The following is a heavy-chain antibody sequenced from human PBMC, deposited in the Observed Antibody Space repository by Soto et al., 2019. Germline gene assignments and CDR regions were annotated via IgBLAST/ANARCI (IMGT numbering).Heavy chain of an antibody. CDR1: GDSISSTNW. J-gene: IGHJ2*01. Sequence: QVQLQESGPGLVKPSGTLSLACAVSGDSISSTNWWTWVRQPPGKGLEWIGEIYRSGGTNYSPSLRSRVTISSDKSNNEFSLRVTSVSAADTAVYYCASAIAVAGHWYFGLWGRGTLVTVSS. D-gene: IGHD6-19*01. CDR2: IYRSGGT. CDR3: ASAIAVAGHWYFGL. V-gene: IGHV4-4*02.